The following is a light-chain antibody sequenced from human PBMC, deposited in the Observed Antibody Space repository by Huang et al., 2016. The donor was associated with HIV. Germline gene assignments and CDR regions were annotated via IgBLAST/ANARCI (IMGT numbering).Light chain of an antibody. CDR2: DGS. CDR3: QQYDDWPPWT. J-gene: IGKJ1*01. V-gene: IGKV3-15*01. CDR1: QNISR. Sequence: EIVMTKSPATLSVSPGERATLSCRASQNISRLAWYQQKSGQAPRLLIYDGSSRATGIPARFSGSGSGTEFTLTVSSLQSEDFALYYCQQYDDWPPWTFGQGTQVDI.